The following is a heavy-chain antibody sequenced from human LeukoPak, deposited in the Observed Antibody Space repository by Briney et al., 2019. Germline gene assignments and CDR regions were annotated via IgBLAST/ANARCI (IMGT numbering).Heavy chain of an antibody. CDR3: ARRRILSHWFDP. J-gene: IGHJ5*02. V-gene: IGHV4-39*01. D-gene: IGHD3-3*01. CDR1: GGSISGSGFY. Sequence: KPSETLSLTCTVSGGSISGSGFYWGWIRQPPGKGLEWIGSIYYSGSTYYNPSLKSRVTISVDTSKNQFSLKLSSVTAADTAVYYCARRRILSHWFDPWGQGTLVTVSS. CDR2: IYYSGST.